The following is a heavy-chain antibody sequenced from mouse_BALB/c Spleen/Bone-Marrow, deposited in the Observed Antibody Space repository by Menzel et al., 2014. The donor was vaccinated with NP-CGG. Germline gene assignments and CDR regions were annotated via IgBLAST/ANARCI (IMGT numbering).Heavy chain of an antibody. CDR3: ASHYYDSSPFAY. D-gene: IGHD1-1*01. CDR2: ISSGGSYT. J-gene: IGHJ3*01. Sequence: EVQGVESGGGLVKPGGSLKLSCAASGFTFSSYAMSWVRQSPEERLEWVAEISSGGSYTYYPDTVKGRFTISRDNDKNTLYLQMSSLKSEDTAMYYCASHYYDSSPFAYWGQGTLVTVSA. V-gene: IGHV5-9-4*01. CDR1: GFTFSSYA.